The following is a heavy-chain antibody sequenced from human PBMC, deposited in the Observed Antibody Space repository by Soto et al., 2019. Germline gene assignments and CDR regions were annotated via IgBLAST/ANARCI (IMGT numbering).Heavy chain of an antibody. CDR2: IWYDGSNK. Sequence: GGSLRLSCAASGFTFSSYGMHWVRQAPGKGLEWVAVIWYDGSNKYYADSVKGRFTISRDNSKNTLYLQMNSLRAEDTAVYYCARDPSYSGTRHFDYWGQGTLVTVSS. V-gene: IGHV3-33*01. D-gene: IGHD5-12*01. CDR1: GFTFSSYG. J-gene: IGHJ4*02. CDR3: ARDPSYSGTRHFDY.